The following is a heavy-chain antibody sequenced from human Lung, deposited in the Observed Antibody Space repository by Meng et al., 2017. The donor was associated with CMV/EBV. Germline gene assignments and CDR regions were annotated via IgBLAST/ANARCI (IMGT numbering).Heavy chain of an antibody. CDR2: ISGSGGST. CDR3: ARGGPVAGKNWFDR. V-gene: IGHV3-23*01. CDR1: GLTFSSHP. D-gene: IGHD6-19*01. J-gene: IGHJ5*02. Sequence: GESXKISCVASGLTFSSHPMTWVRQAPGKGLEWVSSISGSGGSTYSADSVQGRFTISRDNSKNTLYLQMSALRDEDTALYYCARGGPVAGKNWFDRWGQGXLVTGSS.